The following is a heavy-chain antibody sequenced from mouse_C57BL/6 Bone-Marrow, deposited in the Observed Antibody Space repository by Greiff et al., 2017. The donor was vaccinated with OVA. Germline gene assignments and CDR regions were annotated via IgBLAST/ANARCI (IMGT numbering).Heavy chain of an antibody. CDR1: GFTFSDYY. Sequence: EVQRVESEGGLVQPGSSMKLSCTASGFTFSDYYMAWVRQVPEKGLEWVANINYDGSSTYYLDSLKSRFIISRDNAKNILYLQMSSLKSEDTATYYCARDQDYSNPYWYFDVWGTGTTVTVSS. V-gene: IGHV5-16*01. CDR2: INYDGSST. D-gene: IGHD2-5*01. J-gene: IGHJ1*03. CDR3: ARDQDYSNPYWYFDV.